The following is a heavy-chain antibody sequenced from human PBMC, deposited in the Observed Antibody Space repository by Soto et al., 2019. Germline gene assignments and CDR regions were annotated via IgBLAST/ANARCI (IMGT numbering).Heavy chain of an antibody. CDR2: IDKVGTDS. CDR1: EFTFSGRS. CDR3: ARGWFGPDV. V-gene: IGHV3-74*01. J-gene: IGHJ6*03. Sequence: EVQLVESGGGLVQPGGSLRLSCAASEFTFSGRSVHWVRQAPGKELVWVSGIDKVGTDSTYADSVRGRFTSSRDNAKNTVYLQMNSLRVEDTAVYYCARGWFGPDVWGKGTTVTVSS. D-gene: IGHD3-10*01.